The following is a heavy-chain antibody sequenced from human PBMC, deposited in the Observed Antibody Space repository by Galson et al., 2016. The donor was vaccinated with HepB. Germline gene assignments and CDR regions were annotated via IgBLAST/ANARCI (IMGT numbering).Heavy chain of an antibody. J-gene: IGHJ6*02. CDR2: INAGTGNT. CDR1: GYIFTTYA. CDR3: ARGYCSSTSPCGMDV. D-gene: IGHD2-2*01. V-gene: IGHV1-3*01. Sequence: SVKVSCKASGYIFTTYAIFWVRQAPGQGLEWMGWINAGTGNTKYSQKFQGRVTITRDTSASTAYMDLNSLTSEDTAVYYCARGYCSSTSPCGMDVWGQGTTVTVSS.